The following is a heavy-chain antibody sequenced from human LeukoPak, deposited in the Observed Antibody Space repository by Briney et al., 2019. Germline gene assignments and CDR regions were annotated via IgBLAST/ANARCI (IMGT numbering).Heavy chain of an antibody. CDR3: ASNAMLYYYMDV. CDR1: GGSISSYY. V-gene: IGHV4-59*01. J-gene: IGHJ6*03. CDR2: IYYSGST. D-gene: IGHD2-2*01. Sequence: PSETLSLTCTVSGGSISSYYWSWIRQPPGKGLEWIGYIYYSGSTNYNPSLKSRVTISVDTSKNQFSLKLSSVTAAETAVYYYASNAMLYYYMDVWGKGTTVTVSS.